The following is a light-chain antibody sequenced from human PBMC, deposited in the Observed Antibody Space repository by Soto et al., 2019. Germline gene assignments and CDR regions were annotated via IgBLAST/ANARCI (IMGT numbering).Light chain of an antibody. CDR2: GAS. CDR1: QSVDIN. Sequence: EIVLTQSPGTLSVSPGDRVTLSCRASQSVDINLAWYQQRAGQAPRLLVYGASSRATGIPDRFSASGSGTDFTLTISDVQPEDFALYYCHQRQSWPRTFGQGTKVDIK. V-gene: IGKV3D-15*01. J-gene: IGKJ1*01. CDR3: HQRQSWPRT.